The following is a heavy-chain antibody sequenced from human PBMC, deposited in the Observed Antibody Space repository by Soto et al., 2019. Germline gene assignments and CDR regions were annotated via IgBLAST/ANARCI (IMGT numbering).Heavy chain of an antibody. CDR2: IHSDGSST. CDR1: GFTFSRHW. CDR3: TRGGIYGSSSNDAHDI. D-gene: IGHD6-6*01. Sequence: GGSLRLSCAASGFTFSRHWMHLVRQAPGKGLVGVSRIHSDGSSTSYADSVKGRFTISRDNAKNTVYLQMNSLRAEDTAVYYCTRGGIYGSSSNDAHDIWGLGTMVTVSS. J-gene: IGHJ3*02. V-gene: IGHV3-74*01.